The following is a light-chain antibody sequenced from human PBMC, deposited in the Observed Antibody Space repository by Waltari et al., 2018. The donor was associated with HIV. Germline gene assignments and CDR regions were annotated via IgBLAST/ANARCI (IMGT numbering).Light chain of an antibody. CDR1: SSDVGGYKY. CDR3: SSYTSSSTLGV. V-gene: IGLV2-8*01. Sequence: QSALTQPPPASGSPGQSVTISCTGTSSDVGGYKYVSWYQQHPGKAPKLMIYEVSKRPSGVPDRFSGSKSGNTASLTVSGLQAEDEADYYCSSYTSSSTLGVFGTGTKVTVL. J-gene: IGLJ1*01. CDR2: EVS.